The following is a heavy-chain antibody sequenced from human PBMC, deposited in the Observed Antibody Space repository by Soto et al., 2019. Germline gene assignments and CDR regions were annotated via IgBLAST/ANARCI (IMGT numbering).Heavy chain of an antibody. Sequence: QVELQESGPRLVKSSGTLSLTCEVSSGSISTGNWWSWVRQPPGKWLEWIGEIYYTGSTNYNPSLNSRVTMTIDKSKDQFSLILTSATAADTAVYYCARVFSSDSGWMYYFDFWGQGILVSVSS. CDR3: ARVFSSDSGWMYYFDF. D-gene: IGHD6-25*01. CDR1: SGSISTGNW. V-gene: IGHV4-4*02. CDR2: IYYTGST. J-gene: IGHJ4*02.